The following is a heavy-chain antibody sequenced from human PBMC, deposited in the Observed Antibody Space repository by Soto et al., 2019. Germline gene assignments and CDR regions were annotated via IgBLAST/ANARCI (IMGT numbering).Heavy chain of an antibody. Sequence: QVQLVQSGAEVKKPGASVKVSCKASGYTFTSYDINWVRQATGQGLEWMGWMNPNSGNTGYAQKSQXXXTXSRNTSISTAYMELSSLRSEDTAVYYCARGVFSGHVWGQGTTVTVSS. CDR2: MNPNSGNT. J-gene: IGHJ6*02. CDR3: ARGVFSGHV. V-gene: IGHV1-8*01. CDR1: GYTFTSYD.